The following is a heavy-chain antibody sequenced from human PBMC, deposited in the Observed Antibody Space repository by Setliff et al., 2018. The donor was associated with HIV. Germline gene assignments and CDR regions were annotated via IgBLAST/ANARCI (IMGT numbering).Heavy chain of an antibody. V-gene: IGHV1-8*02. CDR1: GYTFTSYD. CDR3: ARVYCSRVSCSDEYYFDY. CDR2: MNPNSGNT. D-gene: IGHD2-15*01. J-gene: IGHJ4*02. Sequence: ASVKVSCKASGYTFTSYDINWVRQATGQGLEWMGWMNPNSGNTGYAQKVQGRITMSTDTSTGTVYMGLSSLRFYDTAIYYCARVYCSRVSCSDEYYFDYWGEGTLVTVSS.